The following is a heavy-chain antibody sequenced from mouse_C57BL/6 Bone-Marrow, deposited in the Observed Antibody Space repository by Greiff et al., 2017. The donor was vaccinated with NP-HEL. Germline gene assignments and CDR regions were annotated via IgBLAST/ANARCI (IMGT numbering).Heavy chain of an antibody. CDR1: GYTFTDYN. CDR2: INPNNGGT. CDR3: ARRKNFDV. V-gene: IGHV1-18*01. Sequence: VQLQQSGPELVKPGASVKIPCKASGYTFTDYNMDWVKQSHGKSLEWIGDINPNNGGTIYNQKFKGKATLTVDKSSSTAYMELLSLTSEDTAVYYCARRKNFDVWGTGTTVTVSS. J-gene: IGHJ1*03.